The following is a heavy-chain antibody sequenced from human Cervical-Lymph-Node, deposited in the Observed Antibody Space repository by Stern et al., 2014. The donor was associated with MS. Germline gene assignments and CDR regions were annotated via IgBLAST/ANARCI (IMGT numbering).Heavy chain of an antibody. Sequence: VQLFESGAEVKKPGASVKVSCKASGYTFTGYYMHWVRQAPGQGLEWMGRINPNSGGTNYAQKFQGRVTMTRDTSISTAYMELSRLRSDDTAVYYCARERALIVGATTGFDYWGQGTLVTVSS. CDR1: GYTFTGYY. V-gene: IGHV1-2*06. J-gene: IGHJ4*02. CDR3: ARERALIVGATTGFDY. CDR2: INPNSGGT. D-gene: IGHD1-26*01.